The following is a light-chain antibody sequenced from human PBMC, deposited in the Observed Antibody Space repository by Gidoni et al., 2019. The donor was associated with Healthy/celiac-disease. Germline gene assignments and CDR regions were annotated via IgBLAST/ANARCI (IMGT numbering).Light chain of an antibody. Sequence: IQMTQSPSSLSASVGDRVTITCQASQDISNYLNWYQQKPGKAPKLLIYDASNLEPGVPSRFSGSGSGTDFTFTISSLQPEDIATYYCQQYDNLPRTFGGXTKVEIK. CDR2: DAS. V-gene: IGKV1-33*01. CDR1: QDISNY. J-gene: IGKJ4*01. CDR3: QQYDNLPRT.